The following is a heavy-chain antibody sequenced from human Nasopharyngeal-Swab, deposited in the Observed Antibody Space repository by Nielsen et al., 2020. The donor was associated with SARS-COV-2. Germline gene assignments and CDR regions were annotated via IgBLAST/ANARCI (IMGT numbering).Heavy chain of an antibody. CDR1: GYTFTIYG. D-gene: IGHD4/OR15-4a*01. V-gene: IGHV1-18*01. CDR2: ISADNGET. CDR3: VRDHQTVLTTSTDDF. J-gene: IGHJ4*02. Sequence: ASVKVSCKASGYTFTIYGINWVRQAPGQGLEWMGWISADNGETNYGQRFQDRVSMTTDTSTTTAYLELRSLRFDDTAVYYCVRDHQTVLTTSTDDFGGQGTLVTVSS.